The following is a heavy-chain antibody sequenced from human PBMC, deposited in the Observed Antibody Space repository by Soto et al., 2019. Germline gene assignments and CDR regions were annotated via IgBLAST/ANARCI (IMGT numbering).Heavy chain of an antibody. J-gene: IGHJ4*02. Sequence: QLQLQESGSGLVKPSQTLSLTCAVSGGSISSGGYSWSWIRQPPGKGLEWIGYIYHSGSTYYNPSLKSRVTMSVARSKNQFALKLSSVTAADTAVYYCPAGGGLPRYSWGQGTLVTVSS. V-gene: IGHV4-30-2*01. D-gene: IGHD5-12*01. CDR1: GGSISSGGYS. CDR2: IYHSGST. CDR3: PAGGGLPRYS.